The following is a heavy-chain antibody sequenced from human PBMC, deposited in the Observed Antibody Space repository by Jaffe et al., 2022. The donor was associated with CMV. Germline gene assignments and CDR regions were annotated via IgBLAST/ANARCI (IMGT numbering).Heavy chain of an antibody. CDR3: ARLYSGNSHIDS. J-gene: IGHJ4*02. Sequence: DVQLVQSGAEVKKPGESLKISCQGSGYRFASHWVGWVRQMPGKGPEWMGIIYPGDSDTRYSPSFQGQVTISVDESINTAYLQWSSLKASDTAIYFCARLYSGNSHIDSWGQGTLVTVSS. V-gene: IGHV5-51*01. CDR2: IYPGDSDT. D-gene: IGHD1-26*01. CDR1: GYRFASHW.